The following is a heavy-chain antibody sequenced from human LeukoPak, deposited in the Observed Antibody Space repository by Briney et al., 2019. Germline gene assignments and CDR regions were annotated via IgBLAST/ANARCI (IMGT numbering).Heavy chain of an antibody. CDR3: ARDSLVPAAWDYFDY. D-gene: IGHD2-2*01. V-gene: IGHV1-18*01. CDR1: GYTFTSYG. Sequence: ASVKVSCKASGYTFTSYGISWVRQAPGQGLEWMGGIIPIFGTANYAQKLQGRVTMTTDTSTSTAYMELRSLRSDDTAVYYCARDSLVPAAWDYFDYWGQGTLVTVSS. CDR2: IIPIFGTA. J-gene: IGHJ4*02.